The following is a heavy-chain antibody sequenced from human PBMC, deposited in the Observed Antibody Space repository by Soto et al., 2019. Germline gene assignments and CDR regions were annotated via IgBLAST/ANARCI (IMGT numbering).Heavy chain of an antibody. CDR1: GFTFSNAW. V-gene: IGHV3-15*07. CDR2: IKSKTDGGTT. Sequence: EVQLVESGGGLVQPGGSLRLSCAASGFTFSNAWMNWVRQAPGKGLEWVGRIKSKTDGGTTDYAAPVKGRFTISRDDSKNTLYLQMNSLKTEDTAVYYCTTASDYVWGSYRYVNYYYGMDVWGQGTTVTVSS. D-gene: IGHD3-16*02. J-gene: IGHJ6*02. CDR3: TTASDYVWGSYRYVNYYYGMDV.